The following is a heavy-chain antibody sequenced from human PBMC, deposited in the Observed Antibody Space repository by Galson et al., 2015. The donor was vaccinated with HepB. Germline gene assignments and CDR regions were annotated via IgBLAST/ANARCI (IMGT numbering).Heavy chain of an antibody. Sequence: SLRLSCAASGFTFSGSAMHWVRQASGKGLEWVGRIRSKANSYATAYAASVKGRFTISRDDSKNTAYLQMNSLKTEDTAVYYCTRAPAVAGTWGQGTLVTVSS. J-gene: IGHJ5*02. CDR3: TRAPAVAGT. CDR2: IRSKANSYAT. D-gene: IGHD6-19*01. CDR1: GFTFSGSA. V-gene: IGHV3-73*01.